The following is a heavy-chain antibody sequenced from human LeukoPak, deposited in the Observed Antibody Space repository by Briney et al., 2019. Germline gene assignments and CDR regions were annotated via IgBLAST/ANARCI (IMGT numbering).Heavy chain of an antibody. D-gene: IGHD5-18*01. Sequence: GGSLRLSCAASGFTFSSYSMNWVRQAPGKGLEWVSYISSSRSTIYYADSVKGRFTISRDNAKNSLYLQMNSLRAEDTAVYYCARGTGRGYSYGYYGAFDIWSQGTMVTASS. CDR2: ISSSRSTI. J-gene: IGHJ3*02. CDR3: ARGTGRGYSYGYYGAFDI. V-gene: IGHV3-48*01. CDR1: GFTFSSYS.